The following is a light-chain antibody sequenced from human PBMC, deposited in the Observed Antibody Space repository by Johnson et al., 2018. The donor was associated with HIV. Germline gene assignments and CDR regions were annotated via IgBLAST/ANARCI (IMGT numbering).Light chain of an antibody. CDR1: SSNIGNNY. V-gene: IGLV1-51*01. Sequence: QSVLTQPPSVSAAPGQKVTISCSGSSSNIGNNYVSWYQQLPGTAPKLLIYDNNKRPSGIPDRFSGSKSGTSATLAITGLQTGDEADYYCGTWDSSLGSPYVFGTGTKVTVL. CDR3: GTWDSSLGSPYV. CDR2: DNN. J-gene: IGLJ1*01.